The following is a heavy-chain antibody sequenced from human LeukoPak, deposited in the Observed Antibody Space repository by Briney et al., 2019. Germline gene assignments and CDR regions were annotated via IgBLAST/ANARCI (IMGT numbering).Heavy chain of an antibody. J-gene: IGHJ6*02. CDR1: GGSISRYY. V-gene: IGHV4-59*01. D-gene: IGHD1-26*01. Sequence: SETLSLTCTVSGGSISRYYWSWIRQPPGEGLEWIGHIDYSGNTNSSPSLKSRVTISVDTSKNQFSLNLRSVAAADTAVYYCARARVVGATTGIYYYYGMDVWGQGTTVTVSS. CDR2: IDYSGNT. CDR3: ARARVVGATTGIYYYYGMDV.